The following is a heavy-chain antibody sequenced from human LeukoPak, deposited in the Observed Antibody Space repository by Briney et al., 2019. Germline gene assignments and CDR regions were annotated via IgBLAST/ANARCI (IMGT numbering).Heavy chain of an antibody. J-gene: IGHJ1*01. V-gene: IGHV4-61*02. CDR2: IYTSGST. CDR3: ARAPYYYDSSGYYLSAEYFQH. D-gene: IGHD3-22*01. CDR1: GGSISSGSYY. Sequence: PSETLSLTCTVSGGSISSGSYYWSWIRKPAGKGLEWIGRIYTSGSTNYNPSLKSRVTISVDTSKNQFSLKLSSVTAADTAVYYCARAPYYYDSSGYYLSAEYFQHWGQGTLVTVSS.